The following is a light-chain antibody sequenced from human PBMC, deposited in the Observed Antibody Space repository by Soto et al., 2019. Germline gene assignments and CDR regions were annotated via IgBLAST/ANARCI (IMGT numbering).Light chain of an antibody. J-gene: IGKJ3*01. Sequence: EIVLTQSPGTLSLSPGERATLSCRASQSLSSSYLVWYQQKPGQAPRLLIYGASSRATGIPDRFSGSGSGTDFTLNISRLEPDDFAVYYCQHYGNTPPSVTFGPGTKVDIK. CDR1: QSLSSSY. V-gene: IGKV3-20*01. CDR3: QHYGNTPPSVT. CDR2: GAS.